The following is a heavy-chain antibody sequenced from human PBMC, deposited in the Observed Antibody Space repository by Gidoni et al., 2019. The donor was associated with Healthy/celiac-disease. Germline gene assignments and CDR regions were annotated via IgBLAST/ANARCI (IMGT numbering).Heavy chain of an antibody. CDR2: INHSGST. CDR1: GGSFSGYY. D-gene: IGHD1-1*01. J-gene: IGHJ4*02. V-gene: IGHV4-34*01. CDR3: ARGRILNDENHLYYFDY. Sequence: QVQLQQWGAGLLKPSETLSLTCAVSGGSFSGYYWSWIRQPPGKGLEWIGEINHSGSTNYNPSLKSRVTISVDTSKNQFSLKLSSVTAADTAVYYCARGRILNDENHLYYFDYWGQGTLVTVSS.